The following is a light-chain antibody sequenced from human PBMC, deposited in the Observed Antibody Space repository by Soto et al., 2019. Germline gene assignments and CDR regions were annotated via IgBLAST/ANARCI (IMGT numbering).Light chain of an antibody. CDR1: RNSATF. Sequence: IQITQSPSSLSSSLGDIVAIFFRASRNSATFLNWYQQKPGKAPKLLIFAASSLHSGVPSRFSGSGSGTDFTFTISSLQPEDVATYYCQQSLSIPPTFGQGTKVDNK. V-gene: IGKV1-39*01. CDR2: AAS. CDR3: QQSLSIPPT. J-gene: IGKJ1*01.